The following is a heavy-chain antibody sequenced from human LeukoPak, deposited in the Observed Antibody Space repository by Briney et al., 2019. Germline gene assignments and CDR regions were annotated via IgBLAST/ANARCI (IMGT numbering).Heavy chain of an antibody. CDR3: AKDAGQYYYDSSGDAFDI. D-gene: IGHD3-22*01. J-gene: IGHJ3*02. CDR2: IYSGGST. CDR1: GFTVSSNY. Sequence: GGSLRLSCAASGFTVSSNYMSWVRQAPGKGLEWVSVIYSGGSTYYADSVKGRFTISRDNSKNTLYLQMNSLRAEDMAVYYCAKDAGQYYYDSSGDAFDIWGQGTMVTVSS. V-gene: IGHV3-66*01.